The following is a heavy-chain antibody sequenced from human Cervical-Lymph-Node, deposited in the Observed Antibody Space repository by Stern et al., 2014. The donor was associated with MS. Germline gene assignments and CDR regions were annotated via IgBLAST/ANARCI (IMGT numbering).Heavy chain of an antibody. Sequence: EVQLVESGGGLVQPGGSLRLSCAASGSTFASQWMNWVRQAPGKGLECVATINEDGSQTNYLDSVKCRFTISRDNTKKSVYLQMSGLRDEDTAIYYCADPPSAFWGQGTRVTVSS. V-gene: IGHV3-7*01. CDR3: ADPPSAF. J-gene: IGHJ4*02. CDR1: GSTFASQW. CDR2: INEDGSQT.